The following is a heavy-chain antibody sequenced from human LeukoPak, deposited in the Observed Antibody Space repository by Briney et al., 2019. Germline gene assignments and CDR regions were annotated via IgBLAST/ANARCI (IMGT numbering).Heavy chain of an antibody. CDR2: IIPILGIA. J-gene: IGHJ4*02. CDR1: GGTFSSYA. CDR3: ATQQEMATLNFDY. V-gene: IGHV1-69*04. D-gene: IGHD5-24*01. Sequence: SVKVSCKACGGTFSSYAISWVRQAPGQGLEWMGRIIPILGIANYAQKFQGRVTITADKSTSTAYMELSSLRSEDTAVYYCATQQEMATLNFDYWGQGTLVTVSS.